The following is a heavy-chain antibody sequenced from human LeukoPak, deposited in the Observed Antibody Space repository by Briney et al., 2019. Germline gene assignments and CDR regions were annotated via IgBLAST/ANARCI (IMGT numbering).Heavy chain of an antibody. V-gene: IGHV1-69*05. CDR2: IIPIFGTA. Sequence: GASVKVSCKASGGTFNSYAIGWVRQAPGQGLEWMGGIIPIFGTANYAQKFQGRVTITTDESTSTAYMGLSSLRSEDTAVYYCASCIVVVPAASEYYYYYMDVWGKGTTVTVSS. CDR1: GGTFNSYA. J-gene: IGHJ6*03. CDR3: ASCIVVVPAASEYYYYYMDV. D-gene: IGHD2-2*01.